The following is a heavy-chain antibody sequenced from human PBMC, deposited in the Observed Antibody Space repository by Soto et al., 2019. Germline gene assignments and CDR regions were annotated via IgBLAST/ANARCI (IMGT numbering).Heavy chain of an antibody. CDR3: ASHVYCSGGSCYFDFDY. V-gene: IGHV5-51*01. D-gene: IGHD2-15*01. CDR2: IYPGDSDT. Sequence: GESLKISCKGSGYSFTSYWIGWVRQMPGKGLEWMGIIYPGDSDTRYSPSFQGQVTISADKSISTAYLQWSSLKASDTAMYYCASHVYCSGGSCYFDFDYWGQGTLVTVSS. CDR1: GYSFTSYW. J-gene: IGHJ4*02.